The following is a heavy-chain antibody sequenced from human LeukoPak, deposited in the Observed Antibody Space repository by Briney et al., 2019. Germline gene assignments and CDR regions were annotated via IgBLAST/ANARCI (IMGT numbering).Heavy chain of an antibody. V-gene: IGHV4-59*08. CDR1: GGSISSYY. CDR3: ASSYPSWYFDL. Sequence: SETLSLTCTVSGGSISSYYWSWIRQPPGKGLEWIGYTYYSGSTNYNPSLKSRVTISVDTSKNQFSLKLSSVTAADTAVYYCASSYPSWYFDLWGRGTLVTVSS. J-gene: IGHJ2*01. CDR2: TYYSGST.